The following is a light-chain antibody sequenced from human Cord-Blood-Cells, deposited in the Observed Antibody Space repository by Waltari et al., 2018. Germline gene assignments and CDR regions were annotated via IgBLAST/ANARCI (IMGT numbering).Light chain of an antibody. CDR3: QQSYSTLWT. J-gene: IGKJ1*01. CDR1: QSISSY. V-gene: IGKV1-39*01. CDR2: AAS. Sequence: DIQMTQSPSSLSASVGDRVTITCRASQSISSYLNWYQQKPVKAPKLLIYAASSLQSGVPSRFSGIGSGTDFTLTISSLQPEDFATYYCQQSYSTLWTFGQGTKVEIK.